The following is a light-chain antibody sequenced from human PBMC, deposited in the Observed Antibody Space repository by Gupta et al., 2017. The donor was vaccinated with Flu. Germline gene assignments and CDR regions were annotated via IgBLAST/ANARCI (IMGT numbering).Light chain of an antibody. J-gene: IGKJ4*01. CDR1: QDISNY. CDR2: DAS. CDR3: QQYDNLPALT. V-gene: IGKV1-33*01. Sequence: SSLSASVGDRVTITCQASQDISNYLNWYQQKPGKAPKLLIYDASNLETGVPSRFSGSGSGTDFTFTISSLQPEDIATYYCQQYDNLPALTF.